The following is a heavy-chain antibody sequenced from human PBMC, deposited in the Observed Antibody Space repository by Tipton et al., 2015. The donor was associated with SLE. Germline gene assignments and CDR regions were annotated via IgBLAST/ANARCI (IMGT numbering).Heavy chain of an antibody. J-gene: IGHJ3*02. Sequence: TLSLTCTVSGGSISSYYWSWIRQPPGKGLEWIGYIYYSGSTYYNPSLKSRVLLSVDTSKEQFSLKLTSVTTADTAVYYCARRSGTGEAFDIWGQGTKVTVSS. CDR2: IYYSGST. CDR1: GGSISSYY. CDR3: ARRSGTGEAFDI. V-gene: IGHV4-59*12. D-gene: IGHD3-10*01.